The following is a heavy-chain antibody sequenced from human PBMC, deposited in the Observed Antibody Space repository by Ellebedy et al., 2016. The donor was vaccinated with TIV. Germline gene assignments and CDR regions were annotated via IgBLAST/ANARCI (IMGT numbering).Heavy chain of an antibody. CDR2: ITGSGDST. CDR3: AKGGYCNLDY. D-gene: IGHD3-9*01. CDR1: GLTFSSYV. J-gene: IGHJ4*02. Sequence: GGSLRLXXAASGLTFSSYVMNWVRQAPGKGLEWASAITGSGDSTYYADSVKGRFTISRDNSKNTLYLQMNGLRAEDTAVFYCAKGGYCNLDYWGPGILVTVSS. V-gene: IGHV3-23*01.